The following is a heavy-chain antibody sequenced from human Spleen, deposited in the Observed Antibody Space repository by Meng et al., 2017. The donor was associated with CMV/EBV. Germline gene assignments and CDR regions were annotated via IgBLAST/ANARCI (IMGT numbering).Heavy chain of an antibody. Sequence: QGQRQVSGSGPVKPSPTLSLTFTVSGGSISSGDYYWSWIRQPPGKGLEWIGYIYYSGSTYYNPSLKSRVTISVDTSKNQFSLKLSSVTAADTAVYYCARIFGEVDYWGQGTLVTVSS. J-gene: IGHJ4*02. D-gene: IGHD3-9*01. CDR2: IYYSGST. CDR3: ARIFGEVDY. CDR1: GGSISSGDYY. V-gene: IGHV4-30-4*08.